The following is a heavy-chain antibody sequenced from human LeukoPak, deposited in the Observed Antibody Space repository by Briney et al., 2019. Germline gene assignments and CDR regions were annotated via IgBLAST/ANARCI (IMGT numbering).Heavy chain of an antibody. Sequence: PGGSLRLSCAASGITFSSYDMHWVRQAPGKGLEWVAFIRYDGSNKYYADSVKGRFTISRDNSKNTLCLQMSSLRAEDTAVYYCAIDYRFYGSGSHMDVWGKGTTVTISS. CDR3: AIDYRFYGSGSHMDV. CDR2: IRYDGSNK. CDR1: GITFSSYD. V-gene: IGHV3-30*02. D-gene: IGHD3-10*01. J-gene: IGHJ6*03.